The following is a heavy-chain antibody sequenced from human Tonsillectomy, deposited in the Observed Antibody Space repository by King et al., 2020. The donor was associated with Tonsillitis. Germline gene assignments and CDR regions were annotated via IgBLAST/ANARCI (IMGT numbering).Heavy chain of an antibody. Sequence: VQLVESGGGLVQPGGSLRLSCAASRFSFSTYWMGWVRQAPGKGLEWVANIKYDGSDKYYVDSVKGRFTISRDNAKSSLYLQMNSLRAEDTAVFYCARVVSWGWFDPWGQGTLVTVSS. CDR3: ARVVSWGWFDP. V-gene: IGHV3-7*03. CDR1: RFSFSTYW. D-gene: IGHD3-16*01. CDR2: IKYDGSDK. J-gene: IGHJ5*02.